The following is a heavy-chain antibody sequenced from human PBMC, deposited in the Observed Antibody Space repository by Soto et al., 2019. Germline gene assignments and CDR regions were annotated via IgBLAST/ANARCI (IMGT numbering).Heavy chain of an antibody. CDR3: ARVGSRDAYNYVLDQ. J-gene: IGHJ1*01. CDR1: GRIFSSFP. Sequence: QVQVVQSGAEVKKPGSSVKISCKASGRIFSSFPTSWVRQVPGQGLEWMGGVISASGSVTYTPTFQGRVTMTAFKSACIGYMELTSLTSADTAIYYCARVGSRDAYNYVLDQWGPGTMVTVSS. CDR2: VISASGSV. V-gene: IGHV1-69*06. D-gene: IGHD5-18*01.